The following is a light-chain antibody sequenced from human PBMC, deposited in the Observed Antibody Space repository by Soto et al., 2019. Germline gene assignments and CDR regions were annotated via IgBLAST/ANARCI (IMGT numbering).Light chain of an antibody. CDR3: QSYDSSLIVSKV. J-gene: IGLJ1*01. CDR1: SSNIGAGYD. CDR2: GDT. Sequence: QPVLTQPPSVSGAPGQRVTISCTGSSSNIGAGYDVHWYQQFPGTAPKLLIYGDTNRPSGVPDRFSGSKSGTSASLAITGLQAEDEADYYCQSYDSSLIVSKVFGTGTKLTVL. V-gene: IGLV1-40*01.